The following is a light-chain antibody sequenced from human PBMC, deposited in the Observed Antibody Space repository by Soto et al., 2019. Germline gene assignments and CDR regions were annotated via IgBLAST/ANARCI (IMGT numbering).Light chain of an antibody. V-gene: IGKV3-20*01. CDR1: QSVSNNY. CDR2: GSS. CDR3: QQYGSSPPYS. J-gene: IGKJ2*01. Sequence: EVVLTQSPGTLSLSPGARATLSCRASQSVSNNYFAWYQQKPGQAPRLLIFGSSDRATGIPDRFSGSGSGTDFTLTISRLEPEDVAVYYCQQYGSSPPYSFGQGTKLEIK.